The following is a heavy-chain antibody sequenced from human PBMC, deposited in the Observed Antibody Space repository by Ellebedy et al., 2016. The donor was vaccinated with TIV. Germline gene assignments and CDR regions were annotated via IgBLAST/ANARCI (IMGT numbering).Heavy chain of an antibody. D-gene: IGHD1-1*01. CDR3: ARVLRGGRAGDYFDY. CDR1: GGSISSGDYY. J-gene: IGHJ4*02. V-gene: IGHV4-30-4*01. CDR2: IYSSGST. Sequence: MPSETLSLTCTVSGGSISSGDYYWSWIRQPPGKGLEWIGYIYSSGSTNYNPSLRSRVTISLDTSKNQFSLNLNSMTAADTAVYYCARVLRGGRAGDYFDYWGQGTLVTVSS.